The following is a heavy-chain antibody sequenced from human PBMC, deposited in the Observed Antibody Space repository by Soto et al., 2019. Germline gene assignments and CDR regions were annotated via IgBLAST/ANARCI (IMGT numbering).Heavy chain of an antibody. J-gene: IGHJ5*02. V-gene: IGHV3-30-3*01. CDR3: ARDLGCTSTRCRLNWFDP. Sequence: QVQLVESGGSVVQPGRSLRLSCAASGFTFSSYAMHWVRQAPGEGLEWVALISYGGGTKYYADSVKGRFTSSRDDSKNTLYLQMNNLRPEDTAAYFCARDLGCTSTRCRLNWFDPWGQGTLVTVSS. D-gene: IGHD2-2*01. CDR1: GFTFSSYA. CDR2: ISYGGGTK.